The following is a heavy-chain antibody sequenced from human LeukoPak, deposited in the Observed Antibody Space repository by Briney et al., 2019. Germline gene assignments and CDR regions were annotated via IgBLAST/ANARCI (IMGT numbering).Heavy chain of an antibody. CDR2: IIPIFGTA. V-gene: IGHV1-69*13. CDR3: ARELPAPVYTFDY. D-gene: IGHD2-2*02. CDR1: GGTFSSYA. Sequence: ASVKVSCKASGGTFSSYAISWVRQAPGQGLEWMGGIIPIFGTANYAQKFQGRVTITADESTSTAYMELSSLRSEDTAVYYCARELPAPVYTFDYWGQGTLVTVSS. J-gene: IGHJ4*02.